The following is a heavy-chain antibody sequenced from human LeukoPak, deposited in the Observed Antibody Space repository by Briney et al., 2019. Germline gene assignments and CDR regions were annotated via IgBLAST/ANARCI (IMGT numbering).Heavy chain of an antibody. CDR3: ARVSSSYYYAMDV. CDR2: ISGSGSFI. CDR1: GFTFSDYT. Sequence: GGSLRLSCAASGFTFSDYTMNWVRQAPGKGLEWVSSISGSGSFIYYADSVKGRFTISRDNAKNSLYLQMNSLRAEDTSLYYCARVSSSYYYAMDVWGQGTTVTVSS. D-gene: IGHD6-6*01. V-gene: IGHV3-21*01. J-gene: IGHJ6*02.